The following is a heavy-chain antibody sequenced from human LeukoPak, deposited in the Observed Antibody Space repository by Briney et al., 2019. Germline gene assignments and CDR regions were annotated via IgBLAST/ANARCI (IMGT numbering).Heavy chain of an antibody. J-gene: IGHJ4*02. CDR1: GFTFSTYA. D-gene: IGHD1-26*01. Sequence: GGSLRLSCAASGFTFSTYAMHWVRQAPGKGLEWVAVISYDGSNKYCADSVKGRFTISRGNSKNTLYLQMNSLRAEDTAVYYCARGLYSGSQRSYFDYWGQGTLVTVSS. V-gene: IGHV3-30*04. CDR2: ISYDGSNK. CDR3: ARGLYSGSQRSYFDY.